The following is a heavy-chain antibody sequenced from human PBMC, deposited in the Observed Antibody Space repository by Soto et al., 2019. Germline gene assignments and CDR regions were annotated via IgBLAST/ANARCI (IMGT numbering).Heavy chain of an antibody. CDR1: GGSFSGYY. Sequence: PSETLSLTCDVYGGSFSGYYWSWLRQPPGKGLEWIGEINHSGNTNYNPTLKSRVTMSVDTSKNQMSLKLNSVTAADTAVYYCARGRCSGGSCYSSSVEGYFDYWGQGTLVTVSS. CDR3: ARGRCSGGSCYSSSVEGYFDY. J-gene: IGHJ4*02. V-gene: IGHV4-34*01. D-gene: IGHD2-15*01. CDR2: INHSGNT.